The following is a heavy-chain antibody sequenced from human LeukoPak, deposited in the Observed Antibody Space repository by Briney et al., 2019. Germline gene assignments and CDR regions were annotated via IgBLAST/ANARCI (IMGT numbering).Heavy chain of an antibody. D-gene: IGHD5-18*01. Sequence: PSETLSLTCAVYGGSFSGYYWSWIRQPPGKGLEWLGEINHSGSTNYNPSLKSRVTISVDTSKNQFSLKLSSVTAAYTSVYYWARVTLLTRGYNYGPRRRYGMDVWGQGTTVTVSS. CDR2: INHSGST. CDR1: GGSFSGYY. V-gene: IGHV4-34*01. CDR3: ARVTLLTRGYNYGPRRRYGMDV. J-gene: IGHJ6*02.